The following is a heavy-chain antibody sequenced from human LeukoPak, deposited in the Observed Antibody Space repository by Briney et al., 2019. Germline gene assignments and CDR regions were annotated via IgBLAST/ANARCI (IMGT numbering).Heavy chain of an antibody. CDR2: INWNGGST. CDR3: ARATHYYESSGYDY. D-gene: IGHD3-22*01. J-gene: IGHJ4*02. CDR1: GFTFDDYG. V-gene: IGHV3-20*04. Sequence: GGSLRLSCAASGFTFDDYGMSWVRQAPGKGLEWVSGINWNGGSTGYADSVKGRFTISRDNTKNSLYLQMNSLRAEDTGLYYCARATHYYESSGYDYWGQGTLVTVSS.